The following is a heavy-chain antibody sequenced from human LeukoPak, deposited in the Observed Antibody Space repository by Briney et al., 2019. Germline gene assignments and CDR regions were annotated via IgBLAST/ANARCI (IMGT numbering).Heavy chain of an antibody. Sequence: PGGSLRLSCAASGFTFSNYGMSWVRQAPGKGLEWVSGIGGTGSGTYYADSVKGRFTISRDNSKNTVFLQMNSLRAEDTAVYYCAKWGDYDVLTGYYVSDYWGQGTLVTVSS. CDR2: IGGTGSGT. CDR1: GFTFSNYG. J-gene: IGHJ4*02. V-gene: IGHV3-23*01. D-gene: IGHD3-9*01. CDR3: AKWGDYDVLTGYYVSDY.